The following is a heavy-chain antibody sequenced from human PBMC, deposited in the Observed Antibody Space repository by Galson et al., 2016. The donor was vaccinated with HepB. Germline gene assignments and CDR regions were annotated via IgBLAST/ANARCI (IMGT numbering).Heavy chain of an antibody. V-gene: IGHV1-8*01. D-gene: IGHD5-18*01. CDR1: GYTFTSND. CDR2: MNPSTGNT. J-gene: IGHJ4*02. Sequence: SVKVSCKVHGYTFTSNDINWVRQAAGQGLEWMGWMNPSTGNTGYAEKFQGRVTLTGDTSMGTAYMELGGLRSEDTAIYYCARALLTFGVGDGGYSYDFWGQGTLVTVSS. CDR3: ARALLTFGVGDGGYSYDF.